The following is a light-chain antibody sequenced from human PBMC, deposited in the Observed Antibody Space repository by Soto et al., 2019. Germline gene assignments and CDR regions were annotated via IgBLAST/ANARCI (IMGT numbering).Light chain of an antibody. CDR3: ISYTDRQSYL. J-gene: IGLJ1*01. Sequence: LTQPASVSGSPGQSITISCSGTSSDIGSYDHVAWYQQFPGKSPKLIIYAVSDRPSGVSDRFSGSKSGISASLTISGLQTEDDADYYCISYTDRQSYLFGTGTKVTVL. CDR2: AVS. CDR1: SSDIGSYDH. V-gene: IGLV2-14*03.